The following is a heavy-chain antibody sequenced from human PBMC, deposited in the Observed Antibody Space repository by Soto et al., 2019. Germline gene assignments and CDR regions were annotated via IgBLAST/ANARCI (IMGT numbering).Heavy chain of an antibody. D-gene: IGHD4-4*01. CDR2: IGTAGDT. V-gene: IGHV3-13*01. CDR1: GFTFSSYD. Sequence: GGSLRLSCAASGFTFSSYDMHWVRQATGKGLEWVSAIGTAGDTYYPGSVKGRFTISRENAKNSLYLQMNSLRAGDTAVYYCARGGTVTTRYYYYYGMDVWGQGTTVTVSS. CDR3: ARGGTVTTRYYYYYGMDV. J-gene: IGHJ6*02.